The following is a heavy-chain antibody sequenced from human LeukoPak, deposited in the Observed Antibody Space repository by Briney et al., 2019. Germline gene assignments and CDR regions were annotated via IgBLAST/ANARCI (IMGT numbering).Heavy chain of an antibody. CDR2: IKQDGSEK. J-gene: IGHJ2*01. CDR3: ARRYFDL. V-gene: IGHV3-7*01. Sequence: GGSLRLSCVASGFTFSSYWMSWVRQAPGKGLEWVANIKQDGSEKHYVDSVKGRSTISRDNAKNSLYLQMNSLRAEDTAVYYCARRYFDLWGRGTLVTVSS. CDR1: GFTFSSYW.